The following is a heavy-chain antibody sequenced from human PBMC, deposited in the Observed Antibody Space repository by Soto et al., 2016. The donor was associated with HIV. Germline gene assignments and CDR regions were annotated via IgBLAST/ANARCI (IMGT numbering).Heavy chain of an antibody. D-gene: IGHD5-12*01. CDR3: ARDNVPHVDIVATKPPHYMDV. Sequence: EVQLVESGGGLVQPGGSLRLSCAASGFTFSDYSINWVRQAPGKGLEWVSSISKSSRTINYADSVKGRFTISRDNAKNSLYLQMNSLRAEDTAVYYCARDNVPHVDIVATKPPHYMDVWAKGPRSPSP. V-gene: IGHV3-48*01. J-gene: IGHJ6*03. CDR1: GFTFSDYS. CDR2: ISKSSRTI.